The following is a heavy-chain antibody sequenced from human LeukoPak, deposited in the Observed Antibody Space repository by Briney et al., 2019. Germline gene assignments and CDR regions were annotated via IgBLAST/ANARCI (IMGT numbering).Heavy chain of an antibody. CDR1: GGSFSGYY. V-gene: IGHV4-59*12. D-gene: IGHD3-3*01. CDR2: IYYSGST. J-gene: IGHJ4*02. CDR3: AIYYDFWSNPTDY. Sequence: SETLSLTCAVYGGSFSGYYWSWIRQPPGKGLEWIGYIYYSGSTNYNPSLKSRVTMSVDTSKNQFSLKLSSVTAADTAVYYCAIYYDFWSNPTDYWGQGTLVTVSS.